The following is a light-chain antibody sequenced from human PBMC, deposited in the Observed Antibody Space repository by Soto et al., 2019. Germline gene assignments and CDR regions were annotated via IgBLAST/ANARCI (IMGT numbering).Light chain of an antibody. CDR1: QSVGNY. CDR3: QQRSYLVT. Sequence: EIVLTQSPATLSLSPGERATLSCRASQSVGNYLAWYQRKPGQAPRLLIYEASNRATGIPARFSGSGAGTDVTLTISILEPEDFAVYYCQQRSYLVTFCEGTAVEIK. CDR2: EAS. J-gene: IGKJ4*01. V-gene: IGKV3-11*01.